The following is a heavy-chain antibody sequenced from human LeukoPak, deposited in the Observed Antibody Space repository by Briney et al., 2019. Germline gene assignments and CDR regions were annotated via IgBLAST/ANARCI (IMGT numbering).Heavy chain of an antibody. J-gene: IGHJ4*02. D-gene: IGHD1-26*01. V-gene: IGHV4-30-4*08. CDR2: IYYSGST. CDR3: ARDSSGSYPLLFDY. Sequence: SETLSLTCTVSGGSISSGDFYRSWIRQPPGKGLEWIGYIYYSGSTYYNPSLKSRVTISVDTSKNQFSLKLSSVTAADTAVYYCARDSSGSYPLLFDYWGQGTLVTVSS. CDR1: GGSISSGDFY.